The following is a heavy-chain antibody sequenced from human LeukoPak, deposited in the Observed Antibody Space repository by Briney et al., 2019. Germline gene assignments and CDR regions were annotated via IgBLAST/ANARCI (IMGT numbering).Heavy chain of an antibody. J-gene: IGHJ6*03. Sequence: SETLSLTCTVSGGSISSYYWSWIRQPPGKGLEWIGYIYYSGSTNYNPSLKSRVTISVDTSKNQFPLKLSSVTAADTAVYYCARGCSGGSCYPSSRYYYYYYMDVWGKGTTVTVSS. CDR3: ARGCSGGSCYPSSRYYYYYYMDV. V-gene: IGHV4-59*01. D-gene: IGHD2-15*01. CDR2: IYYSGST. CDR1: GGSISSYY.